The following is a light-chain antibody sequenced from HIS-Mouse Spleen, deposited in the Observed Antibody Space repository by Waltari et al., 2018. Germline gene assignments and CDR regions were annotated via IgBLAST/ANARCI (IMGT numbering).Light chain of an antibody. CDR3: QVWDSSSDRV. Sequence: SYVLTQPPSVSVAPGQTARITCGGNNIGIKSVPWYQQKPGQAPGLVVYDDSDRPSGIPERFSGSNSGNTATLTISRVEAGDEADYYCQVWDSSSDRVFGTGTKVTVL. CDR1: NIGIKS. V-gene: IGLV3-21*02. CDR2: DDS. J-gene: IGLJ1*01.